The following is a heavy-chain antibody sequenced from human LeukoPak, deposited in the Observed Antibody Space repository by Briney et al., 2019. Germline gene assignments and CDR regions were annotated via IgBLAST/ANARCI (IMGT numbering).Heavy chain of an antibody. CDR1: GFTFSSYS. D-gene: IGHD3-22*01. V-gene: IGHV3-21*01. Sequence: SGGSLRLSCAASGFTFSSYSMNWVRQAPGKGLEWVSSISSSSSYIYSPDSVKGRFTISRDNAKTSLYLQMKSLRAEDTAVYYCSRNGIVVVTPANYFDYWGQGTLVTVSS. CDR3: SRNGIVVVTPANYFDY. J-gene: IGHJ4*02. CDR2: ISSSSSYI.